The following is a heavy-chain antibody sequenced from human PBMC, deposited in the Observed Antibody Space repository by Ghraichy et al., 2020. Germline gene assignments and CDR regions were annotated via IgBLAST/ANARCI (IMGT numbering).Heavy chain of an antibody. J-gene: IGHJ4*02. Sequence: ASVKVSCKASGYTFTSYDINWVRQATGQGLEWMGWMNPNSGNTGYAQKFQGRVTMTRNTSISTAYMELSSLRSEDTAVYYCARGSLRGGAISKSYYFDYWGQGILVTVSS. V-gene: IGHV1-8*01. CDR2: MNPNSGNT. CDR3: ARGSLRGGAISKSYYFDY. D-gene: IGHD3-3*01. CDR1: GYTFTSYD.